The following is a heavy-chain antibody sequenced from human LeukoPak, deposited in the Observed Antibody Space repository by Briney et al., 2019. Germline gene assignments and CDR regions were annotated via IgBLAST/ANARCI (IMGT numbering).Heavy chain of an antibody. CDR3: ARGRWFDP. CDR1: GFTFSSYW. Sequence: PGGSLRLSCAASGFTFSSYWMSWVRQAPGKGLEWVSFISGSGSTIHFADSVKGRFTISRDNAKNSLYLQMNSLRGEDTAVYYCARGRWFDPWGQGTLVTVSS. V-gene: IGHV3-48*04. J-gene: IGHJ5*02. CDR2: ISGSGSTI.